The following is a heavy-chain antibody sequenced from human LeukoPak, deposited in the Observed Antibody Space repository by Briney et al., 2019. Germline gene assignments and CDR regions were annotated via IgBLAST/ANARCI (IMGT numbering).Heavy chain of an antibody. CDR1: GFTFSSYA. Sequence: PGGSLRLSCAASGFTFSSYAMSWVRQAPGKGLEWVPAISGSGGSTYYADSVKGRFTISRDNSKNTLYLQMNSLRAEDTAVYYCAKDGGIAVAGTFDYWGQGTLVTVSS. J-gene: IGHJ4*02. V-gene: IGHV3-23*01. D-gene: IGHD6-19*01. CDR2: ISGSGGST. CDR3: AKDGGIAVAGTFDY.